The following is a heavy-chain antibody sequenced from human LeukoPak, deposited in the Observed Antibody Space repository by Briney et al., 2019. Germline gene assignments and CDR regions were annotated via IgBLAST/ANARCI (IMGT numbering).Heavy chain of an antibody. CDR2: ISWNSGSI. Sequence: GGSLRLSCAASGFTFSSYAMHWVRQAPGKGLEWVSGISWNSGSIGYADSVKGRFTISRDNAKNSLYLQMNSLRAEDTALYYCAKGVYYDILTGSHDYWGQGTLVTVSS. D-gene: IGHD3-9*01. V-gene: IGHV3-9*01. CDR3: AKGVYYDILTGSHDY. CDR1: GFTFSSYA. J-gene: IGHJ4*02.